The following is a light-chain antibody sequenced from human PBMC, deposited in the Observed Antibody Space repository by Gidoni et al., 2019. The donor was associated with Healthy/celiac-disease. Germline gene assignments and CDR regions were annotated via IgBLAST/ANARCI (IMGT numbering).Light chain of an antibody. CDR3: QQYGSSLT. V-gene: IGKV3-20*01. Sequence: EVVFTQSPGTLSLSPGERATLSCRASQSVSSSYLAWYQQKPGQSPRLLIYGASSRATGIPDRFSGSGSGTDLTITISRLEPEDFAVYYWQQYGSSLTFXGXTKVEIK. J-gene: IGKJ4*01. CDR2: GAS. CDR1: QSVSSSY.